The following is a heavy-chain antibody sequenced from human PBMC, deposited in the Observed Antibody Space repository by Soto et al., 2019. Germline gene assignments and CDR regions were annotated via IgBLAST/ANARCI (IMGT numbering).Heavy chain of an antibody. CDR1: GYRFISYW. J-gene: IGHJ6*03. Sequence: GESLKISCKWSGYRFISYWIGWVRQMPGKGLEWMGIIYPGDSDTRYSPSFQGQVTISADKSISTVYLQWSSLKASDTAMYYCARQGCSSTSCSYNYYYYMDVWGKGTTVTVSS. V-gene: IGHV5-51*01. D-gene: IGHD2-2*01. CDR3: ARQGCSSTSCSYNYYYYMDV. CDR2: IYPGDSDT.